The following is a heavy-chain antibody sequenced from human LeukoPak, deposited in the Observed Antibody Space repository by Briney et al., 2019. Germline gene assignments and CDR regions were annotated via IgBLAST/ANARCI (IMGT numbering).Heavy chain of an antibody. V-gene: IGHV1-18*01. Sequence: WASVKVSCKASGYTFSSYGISWVRQAPGQGLEWMGWINGNNGNTNYAQKVQGRVTMTTDTSTSTAYMELRSLRSDDTAIYYCARSRAQRSLVPDYWGQGTLVTVSS. CDR2: INGNNGNT. CDR3: ARSRAQRSLVPDY. CDR1: GYTFSSYG. J-gene: IGHJ4*02. D-gene: IGHD2-2*01.